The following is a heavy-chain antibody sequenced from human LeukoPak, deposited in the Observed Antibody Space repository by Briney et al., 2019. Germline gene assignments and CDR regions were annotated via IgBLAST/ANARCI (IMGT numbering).Heavy chain of an antibody. V-gene: IGHV4-4*02. D-gene: IGHD6-19*01. CDR1: GVSINSNNW. CDR3: AGQPSNSSSWYFDN. CDR2: IFHSGSS. J-gene: IGHJ4*02. Sequence: SGTLSLTCDVSGVSINSNNWWSWVRQSPEKGLEWIAEIFHSGSSNYNPSLKSRLTVSMDESKNQLSLTLKSVTAADTARYYCAGQPSNSSSWYFDNWGQGTLVTVSS.